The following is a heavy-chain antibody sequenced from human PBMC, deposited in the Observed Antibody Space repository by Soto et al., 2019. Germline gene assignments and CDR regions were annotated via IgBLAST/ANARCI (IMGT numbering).Heavy chain of an antibody. D-gene: IGHD2-15*01. CDR1: GYSFTSYC. CDR2: IDPSASYT. Sequence: EVQLVQSGAEAKQPGASLRISCKGYGYSFTSYCLSWVRQMPGKGLEWMGRIDPSASYTNYSPSFQGHFTISADKSISTASLQWSSLKASDNAMCYCARHAGGSYNWFSPWGQVALCTVSS. V-gene: IGHV5-10-1*01. J-gene: IGHJ5*02. CDR3: ARHAGGSYNWFSP.